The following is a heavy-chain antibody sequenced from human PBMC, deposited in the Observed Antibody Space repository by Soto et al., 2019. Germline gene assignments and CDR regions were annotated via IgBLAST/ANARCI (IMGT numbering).Heavy chain of an antibody. CDR1: GGSISSGGYY. V-gene: IGHV4-31*03. D-gene: IGHD3-22*01. CDR2: IYYSGST. J-gene: IGHJ4*02. Sequence: SETLSLTCTVSGGSISSGGYYWSWIRQHPGKGLEWIGYIYYSGSTYYNPSLKSRVTISVDTSKNQFSLKLSSVTAADTAVYYCARGSVSYYDSSGYYDGGHYFDYWGQGTLVTVSS. CDR3: ARGSVSYYDSSGYYDGGHYFDY.